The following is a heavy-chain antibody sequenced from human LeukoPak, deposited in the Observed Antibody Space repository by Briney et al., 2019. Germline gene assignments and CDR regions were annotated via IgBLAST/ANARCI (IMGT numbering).Heavy chain of an antibody. CDR2: INPNSGGT. CDR3: ARGYCSSTSCYNGMDV. D-gene: IGHD2-2*02. CDR1: GYTFTGYY. J-gene: IGHJ6*02. V-gene: IGHV1-2*02. Sequence: GASVKVSCKAPGYTFTGYYMHWVRQAPGQVLEWMGWINPNSGGTNYAQKFQGRVTMTRDTSISTAYMELSRLRSDDTAVYYCARGYCSSTSCYNGMDVWGQGTTVTVSS.